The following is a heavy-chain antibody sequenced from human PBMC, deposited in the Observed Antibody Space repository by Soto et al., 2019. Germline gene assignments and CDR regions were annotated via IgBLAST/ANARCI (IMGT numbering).Heavy chain of an antibody. CDR2: INHSGST. Sequence: PSETLSLTCAVYGGSFSGYYWSWIRQPPGKGLEWIGEINHSGSTNYNPSLKGRVTISVDTSKNQFSLKLSSVTAADTAVYYCARLLAAAVDYWGQGTLVTVSS. D-gene: IGHD6-13*01. J-gene: IGHJ4*02. CDR3: ARLLAAAVDY. CDR1: GGSFSGYY. V-gene: IGHV4-34*01.